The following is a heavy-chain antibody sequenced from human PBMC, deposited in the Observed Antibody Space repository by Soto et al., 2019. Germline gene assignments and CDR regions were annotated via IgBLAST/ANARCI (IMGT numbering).Heavy chain of an antibody. CDR2: INHSGST. D-gene: IGHD2-15*01. Sequence: SETLSLTCAVYGGSFSGYYWSWIRQPPGKGLEWIGEINHSGSTNYNPSLKSRVTISVDTSKNQFSLKLSSVTAADTAVYYCARVPPRRPIVVVVAATFGYFDLWGRGTLVTVSS. V-gene: IGHV4-34*01. CDR3: ARVPPRRPIVVVVAATFGYFDL. CDR1: GGSFSGYY. J-gene: IGHJ2*01.